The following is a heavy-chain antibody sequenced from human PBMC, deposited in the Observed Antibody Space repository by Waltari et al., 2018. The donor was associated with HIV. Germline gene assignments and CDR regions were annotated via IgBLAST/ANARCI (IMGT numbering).Heavy chain of an antibody. V-gene: IGHV1-69*05. J-gene: IGHJ6*02. CDR3: AREERQTAYYGMDV. Sequence: QVQLVQSGAEVKKPGSSVKVSCKASGGTFSSYAISWMRQAPGQGLEWMGGIIPIFDTSNYAQKFQGRVTFTRDTSASTAYMELSSLRSEDTAVYYCAREERQTAYYGMDVWGQGTTVTVSS. CDR1: GGTFSSYA. D-gene: IGHD6-25*01. CDR2: IIPIFDTS.